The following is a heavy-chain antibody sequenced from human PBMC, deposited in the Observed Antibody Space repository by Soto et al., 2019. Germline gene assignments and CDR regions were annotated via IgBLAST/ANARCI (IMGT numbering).Heavy chain of an antibody. CDR2: IYYSGST. V-gene: IGHV4-61*08. J-gene: IGHJ3*02. D-gene: IGHD2-2*01. Sequence: PSETLSLTCTVSGGSISSGGYYWSWIRQHPGKGLEWIGYIYYSGSTNYNPSLKSRVTISVDTSKNQFSLKLSSVTAADTAVYYCARYCSSTSCYHDAFDIWGQGTMVTVSS. CDR1: GGSISSGGYY. CDR3: ARYCSSTSCYHDAFDI.